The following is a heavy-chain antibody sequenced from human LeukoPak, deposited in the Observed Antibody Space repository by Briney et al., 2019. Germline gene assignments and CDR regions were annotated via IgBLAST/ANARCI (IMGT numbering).Heavy chain of an antibody. Sequence: GGSLRLSCAASGFTFSSYGMHWVRQAPGKGLEWVAVISYDGSNRYYADSVKGRFTISRDNSKNTLYLQMNSLRAEDTAVYYCARAYVDTAMAYYYGMDVWGQGTTVTVSS. J-gene: IGHJ6*02. D-gene: IGHD5-18*01. CDR1: GFTFSSYG. V-gene: IGHV3-30*19. CDR3: ARAYVDTAMAYYYGMDV. CDR2: ISYDGSNR.